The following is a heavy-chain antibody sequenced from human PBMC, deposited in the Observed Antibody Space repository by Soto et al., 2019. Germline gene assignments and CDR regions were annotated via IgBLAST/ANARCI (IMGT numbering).Heavy chain of an antibody. V-gene: IGHV3-72*01. CDR1: GLSFSDYH. D-gene: IGHD3-16*01. CDR2: ARNDPSARTT. CDR3: ASIRSGGIFHY. J-gene: IGHJ4*02. Sequence: EMQLVESGGGLVQPGGSLRLTCAASGLSFSDYHMDWVRQARGKGLEWIGRARNDPSARTTEHAASVRGRFTTSRDDSKNSLYLQMNSLKTEDTAMYYCASIRSGGIFHYWGQGTLVTVSS.